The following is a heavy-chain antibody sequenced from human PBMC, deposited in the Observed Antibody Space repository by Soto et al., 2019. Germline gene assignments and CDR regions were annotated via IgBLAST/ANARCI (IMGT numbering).Heavy chain of an antibody. CDR2: ISAYNGNT. Sequence: QVQLVQSGAEVKKPGASVKVSCRASGYTFTSYVISWVRQAPAQGLEWMGWISAYNGNTNFAQKLQGRVTMTTDTSTSTAYMELRSLRSDDTAVYYCARVVATVGGPYGMDVWGQGTTVTVSS. CDR3: ARVVATVGGPYGMDV. V-gene: IGHV1-18*01. J-gene: IGHJ6*02. CDR1: GYTFTSYV. D-gene: IGHD6-19*01.